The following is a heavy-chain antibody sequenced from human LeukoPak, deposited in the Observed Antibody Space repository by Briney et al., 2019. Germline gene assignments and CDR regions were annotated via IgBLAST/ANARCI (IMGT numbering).Heavy chain of an antibody. CDR2: INHSGST. D-gene: IGHD6-19*01. CDR3: ARTGYSSGWYYFDY. V-gene: IGHV4-34*01. Sequence: SETLSLTCAVYGGSFSGYYWSWIRQPPGKGLEWIGEINHSGSTNYNPSLKSRVTISVDTSKNQFSPKLSSVTAADTAVYYCARTGYSSGWYYFDYWGQGTLVTVSS. CDR1: GGSFSGYY. J-gene: IGHJ4*02.